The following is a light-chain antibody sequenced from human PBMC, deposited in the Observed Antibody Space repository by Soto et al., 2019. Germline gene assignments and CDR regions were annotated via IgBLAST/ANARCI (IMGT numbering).Light chain of an antibody. CDR2: EVS. J-gene: IGLJ3*02. V-gene: IGLV2-14*01. CDR1: SDYVGGYNY. CDR3: SSYTSSSTRV. Sequence: QSALTQPASVSGSPGQSITISCTGTSDYVGGYNYVSWYQQHPGKAPKLMIYEVSNRPSGVSNRFSGSKSGNTASLTISGLQAEDEADYYCSSYTSSSTRVFGGGTKVTAL.